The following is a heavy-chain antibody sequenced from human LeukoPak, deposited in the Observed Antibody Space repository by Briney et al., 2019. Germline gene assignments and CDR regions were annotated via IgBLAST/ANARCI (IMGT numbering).Heavy chain of an antibody. Sequence: GGSLRLSCVVSGFTFSTYAMSWVRQAPGKGLEWVGRIKSKTDGGTTDYAAPVKGRFTISRDDSKNTLYLQMNSLKTEDTAVYYCTTGGTIFGVAPYYFDYWGQGTLVTVSS. CDR3: TTGGTIFGVAPYYFDY. D-gene: IGHD3-3*01. CDR1: GFTFSTYA. J-gene: IGHJ4*02. CDR2: IKSKTDGGTT. V-gene: IGHV3-15*01.